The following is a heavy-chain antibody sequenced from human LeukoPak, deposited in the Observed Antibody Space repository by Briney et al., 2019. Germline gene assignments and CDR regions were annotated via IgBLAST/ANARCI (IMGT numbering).Heavy chain of an antibody. CDR1: GFTFSSYW. D-gene: IGHD3-10*01. Sequence: GGSLRLSCAASGFTFSSYWMHWVRQAPGKGLVWVSRINSDGSSTSYADSVKGRFTISRDNAKNTLYLQMNSLRAEDTAVYYCAREGITMVRGVIYYYGMDVWGQGTTVTVSS. J-gene: IGHJ6*02. CDR2: INSDGSST. V-gene: IGHV3-74*01. CDR3: AREGITMVRGVIYYYGMDV.